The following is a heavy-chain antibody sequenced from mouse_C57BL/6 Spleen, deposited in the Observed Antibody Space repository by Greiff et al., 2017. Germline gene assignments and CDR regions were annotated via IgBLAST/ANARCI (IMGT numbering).Heavy chain of an antibody. Sequence: VQLQQPGAELVRPGSSVKLSCKASGYTFTSYWMDWVKQRPGQGLEWIGNIYPSDSDTNYHQKFKDKDTLTVDKSSSTAYLQLSSLTSEDSAVFYCARSGMTVLAPFAYWGQGTLVTVSA. CDR3: ARSGMTVLAPFAY. J-gene: IGHJ3*01. D-gene: IGHD1-1*01. V-gene: IGHV1-61*01. CDR1: GYTFTSYW. CDR2: IYPSDSDT.